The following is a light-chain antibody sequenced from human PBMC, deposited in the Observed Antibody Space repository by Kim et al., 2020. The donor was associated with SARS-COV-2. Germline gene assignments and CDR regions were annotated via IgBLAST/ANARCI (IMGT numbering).Light chain of an antibody. CDR1: QSVDSSY. CDR3: QQYGSSPYT. J-gene: IGKJ2*01. V-gene: IGKV3-20*01. Sequence: LSPGESATLSCRASQSVDSSYLAWFQQKPRQAPRLLIYVASSRATCIPDRFSGSGSGTDFTLTISRLEPEDFAVYYCQQYGSSPYTFGQGTKLEI. CDR2: VAS.